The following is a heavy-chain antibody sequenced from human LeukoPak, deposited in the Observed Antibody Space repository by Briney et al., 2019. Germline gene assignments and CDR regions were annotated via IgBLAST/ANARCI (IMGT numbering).Heavy chain of an antibody. CDR3: ARNDYGA. D-gene: IGHD4-17*01. V-gene: IGHV1-2*06. CDR1: GYTFTAYY. Sequence: ASVNVSCKASGYTFTAYYIHWVRQAPGQGLEWMGRINPNNGDTTYAQKFQGRVTMTSDTSITTAYMEMSRLISDDTAVYYCARNDYGAWGQGTLVTVSS. J-gene: IGHJ5*02. CDR2: INPNNGDT.